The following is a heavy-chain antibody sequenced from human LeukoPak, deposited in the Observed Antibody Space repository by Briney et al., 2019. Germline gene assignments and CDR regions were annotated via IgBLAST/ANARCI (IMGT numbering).Heavy chain of an antibody. CDR2: TYYRSKWYN. D-gene: IGHD6-19*01. CDR1: GDSVSSNSAA. V-gene: IGHV6-1*01. CDR3: ARDHGYSSGWYPYYFDY. Sequence: SQTLSLTGAISGDSVSSNSAAWNWIRQSPSRGLEWLGRTYYRSKWYNDYAVSVKSRITINPDTSKNQFSLQLNSVTPEDTAVYYCARDHGYSSGWYPYYFDYWGQGTLVTVSS. J-gene: IGHJ4*02.